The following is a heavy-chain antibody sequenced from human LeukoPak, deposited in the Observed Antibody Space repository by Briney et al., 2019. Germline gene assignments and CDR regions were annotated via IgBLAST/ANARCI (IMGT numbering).Heavy chain of an antibody. V-gene: IGHV1-69*05. J-gene: IGHJ6*03. Sequence: GSSVKVSCKASGGTFSSYAISWVRQAPGQGLEWMGGIIPIFGTANYAQKFQGRVTITTDESTSTAYMELSSLRSEDTAVYYYASSVRGVIPYYYYMDVWGKGTTVTVSS. CDR3: ASSVRGVIPYYYYMDV. CDR1: GGTFSSYA. CDR2: IIPIFGTA. D-gene: IGHD3-10*01.